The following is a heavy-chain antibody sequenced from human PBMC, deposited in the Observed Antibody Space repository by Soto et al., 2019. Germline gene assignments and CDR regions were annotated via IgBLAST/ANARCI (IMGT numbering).Heavy chain of an antibody. CDR3: AKGGLYGSGSYYNARNYYYYGMDV. J-gene: IGHJ6*02. CDR2: LSGSGGST. D-gene: IGHD3-10*01. Sequence: LRLSWAASGFTFSSYAMTWVRQAPGKGLEWVSSLSGSGGSTYYADSVKGRFTISRDNSKNTLYLQMTSLRAEDTAVYYCAKGGLYGSGSYYNARNYYYYGMDVWGQGTTVTV. CDR1: GFTFSSYA. V-gene: IGHV3-23*01.